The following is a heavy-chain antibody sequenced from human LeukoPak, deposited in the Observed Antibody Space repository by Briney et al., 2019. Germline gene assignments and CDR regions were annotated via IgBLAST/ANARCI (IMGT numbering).Heavy chain of an antibody. D-gene: IGHD4-23*01. V-gene: IGHV3-33*01. CDR1: GFIFSNFA. CDR3: HGGNSDWFDP. J-gene: IGHJ5*02. Sequence: GGSLRLSCAASGFIFSNFAIYWVRQAPGKGLEWVAVIWYDGSKKYYADSVKGRFTISRDNSKNTLYLQMNSLRAEDTAVYYCHGGNSDWFDPWGQGTLVTVSS. CDR2: IWYDGSKK.